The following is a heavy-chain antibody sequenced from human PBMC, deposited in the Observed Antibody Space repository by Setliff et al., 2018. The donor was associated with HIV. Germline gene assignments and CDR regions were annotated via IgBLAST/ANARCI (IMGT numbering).Heavy chain of an antibody. V-gene: IGHV3-48*03. CDR2: ISSSSRTT. CDR1: GFSFSDYE. D-gene: IGHD3-3*01. J-gene: IGHJ4*02. CDR3: ARVEGVDFWSGYSPFNY. Sequence: LRLSCAASGFSFSDYEMNWVRQAPGKGLEWVSHISSSSRTTYYADSVKGRFSISRDNAKNSLYLQMNSLRAEDTAVYYCARVEGVDFWSGYSPFNYWGQGTLVTVSS.